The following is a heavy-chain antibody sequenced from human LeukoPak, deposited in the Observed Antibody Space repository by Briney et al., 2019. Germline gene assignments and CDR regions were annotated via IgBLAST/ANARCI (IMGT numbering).Heavy chain of an antibody. J-gene: IGHJ6*02. Sequence: NPGGSLRLSCAASGFTFSDYYMSWIRQAPGKGLEWVSSISSSSSYIYYADSVKGRFTISRDNAKNSLYLQMNSLRAEDTAVYYCARDSGTYSSSSFAGYYYYGMDVWGQGTTVTVSS. D-gene: IGHD6-6*01. V-gene: IGHV3-11*06. CDR1: GFTFSDYY. CDR3: ARDSGTYSSSSFAGYYYYGMDV. CDR2: ISSSSSYI.